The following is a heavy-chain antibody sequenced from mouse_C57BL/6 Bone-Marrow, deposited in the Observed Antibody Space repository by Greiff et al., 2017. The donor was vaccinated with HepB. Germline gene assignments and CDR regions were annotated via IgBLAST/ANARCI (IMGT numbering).Heavy chain of an antibody. D-gene: IGHD2-12*01. CDR2: IDPETGGT. CDR1: GYTFTDYE. J-gene: IGHJ1*03. CDR3: TSYYTDRYIDV. Sequence: QVQLQQSGAELVRPGASVTLSCKASGYTFTDYEMHWVKQTPVHGLEWIGAIDPETGGTAYNQKFKGKAILTADQSSSTAYMELRSLTSEDSAVYYCTSYYTDRYIDVWGTGTTVTVSS. V-gene: IGHV1-15*01.